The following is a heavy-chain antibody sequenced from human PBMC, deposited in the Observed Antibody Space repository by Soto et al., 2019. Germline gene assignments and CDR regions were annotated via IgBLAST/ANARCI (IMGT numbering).Heavy chain of an antibody. Sequence: PSETLSLTCTVSGGSISSYYWSWIRQPPGKGLEWIGYIYYSGSTNYNPSLKSRVTISVDTSKNQFSLKMSSLTAADTAVYYCARLATRYYFDYWGQGTLVTVSS. V-gene: IGHV4-59*01. CDR2: IYYSGST. CDR1: GGSISSYY. CDR3: ARLATRYYFDY. D-gene: IGHD1-1*01. J-gene: IGHJ4*02.